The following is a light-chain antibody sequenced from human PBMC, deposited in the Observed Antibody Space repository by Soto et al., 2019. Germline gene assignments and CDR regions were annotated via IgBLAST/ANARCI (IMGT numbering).Light chain of an antibody. CDR1: SSNIGAGYD. CDR2: GNS. CDR3: QSYDSSLRGFYV. Sequence: QSALTQPPSVSGAPGQRVAISCTGSSSNIGAGYDVHWYQQLPGTAPKLLIYGNSNRPSGVPDRFSGSKSGTSASLAITGLQAEDEADYYCQSYDSSLRGFYVFGTGTKVTV. J-gene: IGLJ1*01. V-gene: IGLV1-40*01.